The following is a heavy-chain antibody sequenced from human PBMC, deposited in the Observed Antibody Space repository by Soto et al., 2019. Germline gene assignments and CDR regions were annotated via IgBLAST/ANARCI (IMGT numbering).Heavy chain of an antibody. V-gene: IGHV1-2*02. CDR1: GYTFTGYY. J-gene: IGHJ6*02. Sequence: ASVKVSCKASGYTFTGYYMHWVRQAPGQGLEWMGWINPNSGGTNYPQKFQGRVTMTRDTPISTAYMELSRLRSDDTAVYYCAKGLAGHYYGMDVWGQGTTVTVSS. CDR2: INPNSGGT. CDR3: AKGLAGHYYGMDV.